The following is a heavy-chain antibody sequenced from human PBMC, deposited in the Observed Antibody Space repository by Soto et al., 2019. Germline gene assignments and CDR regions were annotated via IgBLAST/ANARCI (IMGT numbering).Heavy chain of an antibody. V-gene: IGHV3-7*01. J-gene: IGHJ4*02. CDR1: GFTFSSYW. Sequence: EVHLVESGGGLVQPGGSPRLSCAASGFTFSSYWMTWVRQAPGKGLEWVANTKPDGSEKNYVGSVKGRFTISRDNARNSLFLQMDSVRAEDTAVYYCARVSYVDESFDYWGQGNLVTVSS. D-gene: IGHD2-21*01. CDR2: TKPDGSEK. CDR3: ARVSYVDESFDY.